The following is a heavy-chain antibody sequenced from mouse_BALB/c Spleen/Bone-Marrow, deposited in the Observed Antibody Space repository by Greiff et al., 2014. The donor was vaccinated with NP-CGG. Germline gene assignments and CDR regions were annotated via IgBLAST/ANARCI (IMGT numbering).Heavy chain of an antibody. J-gene: IGHJ4*01. CDR3: ARWLGRNGNYGGAMDY. Sequence: VQGVESGAELVRPGVSVKISCKGSGYTFTDYAMHWVKQSHAKSLEWIGVISTYYGDANYNQKFKGKATMTVDKSSSTAYMELARLTSEDSAIYYCARWLGRNGNYGGAMDYWGQGTSVTVSP. CDR2: ISTYYGDA. D-gene: IGHD2-1*01. V-gene: IGHV1S137*01. CDR1: GYTFTDYA.